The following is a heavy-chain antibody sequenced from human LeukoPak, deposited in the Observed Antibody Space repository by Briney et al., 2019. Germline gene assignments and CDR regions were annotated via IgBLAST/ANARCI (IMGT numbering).Heavy chain of an antibody. J-gene: IGHJ5*02. V-gene: IGHV1-24*01. Sequence: ASVKVSCKVSGYTLTELSMHWVRQAPGKGLEWMGGLDPEDGETIYAQKFQGRVTMTEDTSTDTAYMELSSLRSEDTAVYYCATDGGSYYRNWFDPWGQGTLVTVSS. CDR1: GYTLTELS. CDR2: LDPEDGET. D-gene: IGHD1-26*01. CDR3: ATDGGSYYRNWFDP.